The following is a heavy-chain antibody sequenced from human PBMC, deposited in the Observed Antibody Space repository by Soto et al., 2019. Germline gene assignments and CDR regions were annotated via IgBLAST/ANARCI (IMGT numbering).Heavy chain of an antibody. CDR3: VFGDCTSSSCSYYFYGLDV. CDR1: GGNFRRYA. CDR2: ILPIFGSP. J-gene: IGHJ6*02. V-gene: IGHV1-69*01. D-gene: IGHD2-2*01. Sequence: QLQLVQSGAEVKKPGSSVKVSCKASGGNFRRYAISWVRQAPGQGLEWMGGILPIFGSPSHAQKFRDRVTITAEESTITAYLELTSLTSEDTAIYYCVFGDCTSSSCSYYFYGLDVWGQGTTVTVSS.